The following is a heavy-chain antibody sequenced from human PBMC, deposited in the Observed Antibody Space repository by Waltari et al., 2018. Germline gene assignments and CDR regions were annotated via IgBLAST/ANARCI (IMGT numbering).Heavy chain of an antibody. CDR3: ATISSVAIH. J-gene: IGHJ6*01. CDR1: GFTFSNHD. D-gene: IGHD6-6*01. V-gene: IGHV3-13*01. Sequence: EVQLLESGGGLVQPGGSLRLSCAVSGFTFSNHDMHWVRQATGKGLEWVSAISTTGATYYAASVRGRFTISREDAQNSFFLQMNSLRAGDTAVYYCATISSVAIHWGQGTTVTVSS. CDR2: ISTTGAT.